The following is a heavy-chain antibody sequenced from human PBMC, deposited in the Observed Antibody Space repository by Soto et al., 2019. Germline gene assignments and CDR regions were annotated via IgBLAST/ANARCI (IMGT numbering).Heavy chain of an antibody. CDR2: IYSGGST. CDR1: GFTFSSYS. J-gene: IGHJ4*02. V-gene: IGHV3-66*01. Sequence: GGSLRLSCAASGFTFSSYSMNWVRQAPGKGLEWVSVIYSGGSTYYADSVKGRFTISRDNSKNTLYLQMNSLRAEDTAVYYCARAPSPPKYYFDYWGQGTLVTVSS. CDR3: ARAPSPPKYYFDY.